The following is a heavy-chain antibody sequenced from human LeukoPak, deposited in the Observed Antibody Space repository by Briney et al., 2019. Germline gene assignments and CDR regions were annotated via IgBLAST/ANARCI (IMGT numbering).Heavy chain of an antibody. CDR2: ISYDGSNK. CDR1: GFTFSSYG. CDR3: AKVARIAAAEY. J-gene: IGHJ4*02. Sequence: GGSLRLSRAASGFTFSSYGMHWVRQAPGKGLEWVAVISYDGSNKYYADSVKGRFTISRDNSKNTLYLQMNSLRAEDTAVYYCAKVARIAAAEYWGQGTLVTVSS. D-gene: IGHD6-13*01. V-gene: IGHV3-30*18.